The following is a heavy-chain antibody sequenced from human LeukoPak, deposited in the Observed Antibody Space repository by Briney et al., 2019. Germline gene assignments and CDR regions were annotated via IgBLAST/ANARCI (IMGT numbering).Heavy chain of an antibody. Sequence: PGGSLRLSCVASGFTFTSYGIHWVRQAPGKGLDWVAVISYDGSNRYYADSVKGRFTISRDNSKNTLYLQMNSLRAEDTAVYYCATLERGYAVAVDYWGQGTLVTVSS. CDR3: ATLERGYAVAVDY. J-gene: IGHJ4*02. V-gene: IGHV3-30*03. CDR2: ISYDGSNR. D-gene: IGHD6-19*01. CDR1: GFTFTSYG.